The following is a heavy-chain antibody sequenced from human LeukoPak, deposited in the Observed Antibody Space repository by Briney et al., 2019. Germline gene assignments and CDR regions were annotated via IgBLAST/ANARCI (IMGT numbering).Heavy chain of an antibody. Sequence: VASVKVSCKASGYTFTNYGISWVRQAPGQGLEWMGWISAYSGDTNYAQKFQGRVTMTRDTSTSTAYMELRSLRSDDTAVYYCARDPGSYGDAFGIWGQGTMVTVSA. J-gene: IGHJ3*02. V-gene: IGHV1-18*01. CDR2: ISAYSGDT. D-gene: IGHD3-16*01. CDR1: GYTFTNYG. CDR3: ARDPGSYGDAFGI.